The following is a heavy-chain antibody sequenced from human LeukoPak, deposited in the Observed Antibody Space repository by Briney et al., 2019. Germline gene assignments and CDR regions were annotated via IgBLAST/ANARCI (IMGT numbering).Heavy chain of an antibody. Sequence: GGSLRLSCAASGFTFGDYAMHWVRRAPGEGLEWVSGISKDSRTIVYADSVKGRFTISRDNAKKSLYLQMGSLTSDDTAFYYCAAKEGGTASFDYWGQGTLVTVSP. CDR3: AAKEGGTASFDY. J-gene: IGHJ4*02. CDR1: GFTFGDYA. CDR2: ISKDSRTI. V-gene: IGHV3-9*01. D-gene: IGHD1-7*01.